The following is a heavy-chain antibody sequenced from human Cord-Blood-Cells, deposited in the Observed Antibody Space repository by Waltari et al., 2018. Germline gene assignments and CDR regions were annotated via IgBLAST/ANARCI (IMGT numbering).Heavy chain of an antibody. V-gene: IGHV1-2*02. CDR2: INPNSGGT. CDR1: GYTFTGYY. CDR3: ARAGPHWYFDL. Sequence: QVQLVQSGAEVKKPGASVKVSCKASGYTFTGYYMHWVRQAPGQGLEWMGWINPNSGGTNDAQKFQGRVTMTRDTSISTAYMELSRLRSDDTAVYYCARAGPHWYFDLWGRGTLVTVSS. J-gene: IGHJ2*01.